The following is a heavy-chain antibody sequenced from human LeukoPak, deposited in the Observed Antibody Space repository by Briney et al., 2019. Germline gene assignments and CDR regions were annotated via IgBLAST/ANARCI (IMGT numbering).Heavy chain of an antibody. CDR3: ARDSSGDYAVDY. Sequence: GGSLRLSCAASGFTFGSHAIHWVHQAPGKGLEWVAFISYDGSKNYYADSVKGRFTISRDNSRNTLYLQMNSLRAEDTAVYYCARDSSGDYAVDYWGQGTLVSVSS. CDR1: GFTFGSHA. J-gene: IGHJ4*02. D-gene: IGHD4-17*01. V-gene: IGHV3-30*04. CDR2: ISYDGSKN.